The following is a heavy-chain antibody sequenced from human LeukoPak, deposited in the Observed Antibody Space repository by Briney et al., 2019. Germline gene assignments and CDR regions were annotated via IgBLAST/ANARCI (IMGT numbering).Heavy chain of an antibody. V-gene: IGHV3-53*01. D-gene: IGHD2-2*01. Sequence: GGSLRLSCAASGFTVSSNYTSWVRQAPGKGLGWVSVIYSGGRTYYADSVKGRFTISRDNAKNTLYLQMSSLRAEDTAVYYCARDPYCSSTGCYSGSWFDPWGQGTLVTVSS. CDR1: GFTVSSNY. CDR3: ARDPYCSSTGCYSGSWFDP. J-gene: IGHJ5*02. CDR2: IYSGGRT.